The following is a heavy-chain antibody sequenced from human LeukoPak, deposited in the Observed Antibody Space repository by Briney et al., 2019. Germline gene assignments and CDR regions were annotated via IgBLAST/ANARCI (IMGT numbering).Heavy chain of an antibody. Sequence: GGSLRLSCAGSGFTFNNYAMSWVRQTPRKGLEWVSTISISGDGTYYADPVKGRFTISRDNSKNTLYLQMNSLRAEDTAVYYCARAEGTVTTSPFDYWGQGTLVTVSS. CDR2: ISISGDGT. CDR1: GFTFNNYA. J-gene: IGHJ4*02. CDR3: ARAEGTVTTSPFDY. V-gene: IGHV3-23*01. D-gene: IGHD4-17*01.